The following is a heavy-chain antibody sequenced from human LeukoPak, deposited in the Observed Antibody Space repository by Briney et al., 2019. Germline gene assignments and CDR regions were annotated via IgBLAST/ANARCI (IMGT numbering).Heavy chain of an antibody. V-gene: IGHV3-48*03. D-gene: IGHD4-17*01. J-gene: IGHJ4*02. Sequence: GGSLRLSCAASGFTFSSYEMNWVRQAPGKGLEWVSYISSSGSTIYYADSVKGRFTISRDNAKNSLYLQMNSLRAEDTAVYYCAKGAPYGDYDRYWGQGTLVTVSS. CDR2: ISSSGSTI. CDR3: AKGAPYGDYDRY. CDR1: GFTFSSYE.